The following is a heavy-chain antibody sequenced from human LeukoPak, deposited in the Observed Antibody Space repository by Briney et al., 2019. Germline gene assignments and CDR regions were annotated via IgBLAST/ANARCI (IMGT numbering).Heavy chain of an antibody. CDR3: ARDHEEQWLENYYGMDV. Sequence: AGGSLRLSCAASGFSFSGYWMSWVRQTPGKGLEWVANIKQDGSVKNSVDSMKGRFTISRDNTKNSLYLEMNSLKAEDTAVYYCARDHEEQWLENYYGMDVWGQGTTVTVSS. CDR2: IKQDGSVK. J-gene: IGHJ6*02. V-gene: IGHV3-7*03. D-gene: IGHD6-19*01. CDR1: GFSFSGYW.